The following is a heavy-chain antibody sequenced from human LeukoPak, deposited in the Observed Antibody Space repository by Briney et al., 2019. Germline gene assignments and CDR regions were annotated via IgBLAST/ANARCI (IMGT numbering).Heavy chain of an antibody. CDR3: ARAIGSGYTKEAVNYYYYYMDV. D-gene: IGHD5-12*01. CDR1: GGSISSGGYS. V-gene: IGHV4-61*02. Sequence: SETLSLTCAVSGGSISSGGYSWSWIRQPAGKGLEWIGRVYVSENTNYNPSLKSRVTISVDTSKNQFSLKLRSMTAADTAVYYCARAIGSGYTKEAVNYYYYYMDVWGKGTTVTVSS. CDR2: VYVSENT. J-gene: IGHJ6*03.